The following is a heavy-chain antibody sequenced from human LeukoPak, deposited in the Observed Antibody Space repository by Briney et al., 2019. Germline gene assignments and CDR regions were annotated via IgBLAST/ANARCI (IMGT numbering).Heavy chain of an antibody. D-gene: IGHD4-17*01. J-gene: IGHJ4*02. V-gene: IGHV4-59*08. CDR1: GGSISSYY. Sequence: SETLSLTCTVSGGSISSYYWSWIRQPPGKGLGWIGYIYYSGSTNYNPSLKSRVTISVDTSKNQFSLKLSSVTAADTAVYYCARTGVGYGDQPIDYWGQGTLVTVSS. CDR2: IYYSGST. CDR3: ARTGVGYGDQPIDY.